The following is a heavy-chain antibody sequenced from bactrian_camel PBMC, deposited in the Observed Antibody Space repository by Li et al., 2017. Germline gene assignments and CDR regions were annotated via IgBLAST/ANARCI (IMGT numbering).Heavy chain of an antibody. CDR2: IYYGRT. D-gene: IGHD3*01. Sequence: VQLVESGGGSVQPGGSLRLSCTDSGPTYGKYCMGWFRQAPGKEREGVAAIYYGRTYVADSVKGRFTISQDNAKKMVRLQLNSLKPEDTAMYYCAADRFLGEEDCGFWAAFGHWSQGTQVTVS. CDR3: AADRFLGEEDCGFWAAFGH. J-gene: IGHJ6*01. CDR1: GPTYGKYC. V-gene: IGHV3S53*01.